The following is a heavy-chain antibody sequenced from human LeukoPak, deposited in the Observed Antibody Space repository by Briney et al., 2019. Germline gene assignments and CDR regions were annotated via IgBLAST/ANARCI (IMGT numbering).Heavy chain of an antibody. J-gene: IGHJ4*03. CDR1: VGTFSRSA. Sequence: SLKISSKTSVGTFSRSAITWVRQAPGHGLEWMGGIIPVFGTSNYAQKFQGRGTITADESTSTAYMELSSLRSEDTAVYYCASDRFSPSGYYFDYWGHGTLVTVSS. D-gene: IGHD3-22*01. CDR3: ASDRFSPSGYYFDY. V-gene: IGHV1-69*13. CDR2: IIPVFGTS.